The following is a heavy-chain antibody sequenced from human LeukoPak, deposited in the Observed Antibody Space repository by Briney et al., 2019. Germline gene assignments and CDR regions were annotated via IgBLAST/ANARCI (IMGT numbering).Heavy chain of an antibody. CDR1: GYTFTDYY. D-gene: IGHD2-15*01. CDR2: INPNTGGT. CDR3: ARPSRPLYCIGDSCPDHYYYMDV. J-gene: IGHJ6*03. Sequence: ASVKVSCKASGYTFTDYYIHWVRQAPGQGLEWMGWINPNTGGTNYAEKFQGRVTMTRDTSVSTAYMELSRLRSDDTAMFYCARPSRPLYCIGDSCPDHYYYMDVWGKGTTVTVSS. V-gene: IGHV1-2*02.